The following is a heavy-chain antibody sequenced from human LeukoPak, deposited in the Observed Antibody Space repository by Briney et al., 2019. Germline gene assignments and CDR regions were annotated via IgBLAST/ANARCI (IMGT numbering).Heavy chain of an antibody. CDR2: IKEDGSEK. Sequence: GGSLRLSCATSGFTFSNFWMNWVRQAPGKGLEWVANIKEDGSEKKYVDSVRGRFTISKDNAKNSVYLQMNSLRADDTAVYYCARDAGTGFDYWGQGTLVTVS. CDR1: GFTFSNFW. D-gene: IGHD3/OR15-3a*01. CDR3: ARDAGTGFDY. J-gene: IGHJ4*02. V-gene: IGHV3-7*01.